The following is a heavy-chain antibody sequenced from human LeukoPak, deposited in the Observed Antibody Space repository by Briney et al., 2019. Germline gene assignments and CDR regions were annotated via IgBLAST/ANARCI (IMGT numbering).Heavy chain of an antibody. Sequence: SETLPLTCAVYGGSFRGYYWSWIRQPPGKGLEWIGEINHSGSTNYNPSLKSRVTISLDASMKKFSLKLNSVTAADTAVYYCASTERCSTTCPLDYWGQGTLVTVSS. D-gene: IGHD2-2*01. J-gene: IGHJ4*02. CDR1: GGSFRGYY. V-gene: IGHV4-34*01. CDR3: ASTERCSTTCPLDY. CDR2: INHSGST.